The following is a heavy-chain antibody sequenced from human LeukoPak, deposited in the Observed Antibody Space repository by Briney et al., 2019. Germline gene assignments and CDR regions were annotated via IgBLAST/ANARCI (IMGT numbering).Heavy chain of an antibody. CDR2: ISTYNGNT. V-gene: IGHV1-18*01. CDR3: ARGGGRLATYGTFDI. CDR1: GYSFTSYA. D-gene: IGHD3-16*01. J-gene: IGHJ3*02. Sequence: ASVKVSCEASGYSFTSYAISWVRQAPGQGLEWMGWISTYNGNTDYAQKFQGRVTMTTDTSTSTTYMELRSLRSDDTAVYYCARGGGRLATYGTFDIWGQGTMVTVSS.